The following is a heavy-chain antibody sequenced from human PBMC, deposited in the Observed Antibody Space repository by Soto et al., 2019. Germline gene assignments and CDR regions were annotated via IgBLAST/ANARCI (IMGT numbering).Heavy chain of an antibody. V-gene: IGHV4-30-4*01. J-gene: IGHJ4*02. D-gene: IGHD3-16*01. CDR3: AREGGESSDGLYYFDS. CDR1: GGSTSSDNY. Sequence: SETLSVTCTVSGGSTSSDNYWSWIRQPPGKGLEWIGHIYYSGNTDYNPSLKSRLAISIVTSKNQFSLKLSSVTVADTAVYFCAREGGESSDGLYYFDSWGQGSLVTVSS. CDR2: IYYSGNT.